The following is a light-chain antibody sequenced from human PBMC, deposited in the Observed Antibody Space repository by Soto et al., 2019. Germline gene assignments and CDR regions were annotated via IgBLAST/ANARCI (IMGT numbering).Light chain of an antibody. CDR2: ATS. CDR3: QQVKTYPLT. CDR1: QDISSH. J-gene: IGKJ4*01. V-gene: IGKV1-9*01. Sequence: DIQLTQSPSFLSASVGDRVTITCRASQDISSHLAWSQQKPGKAPKLLIYATSTLQSGVPSGFGGSGSGTEFTLTITSLQPEDFATYYCQQVKTYPLTFGGGTKVEIK.